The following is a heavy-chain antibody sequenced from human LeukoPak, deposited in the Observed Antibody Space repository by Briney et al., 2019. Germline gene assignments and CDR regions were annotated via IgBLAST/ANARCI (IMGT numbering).Heavy chain of an antibody. CDR1: GFIASSNY. CDR3: AKQLERRFDP. CDR2: ISSSGGST. Sequence: PGGSLRLSCVVSGFIASSNYMTWVRQAPGKGLEWVSAISSSGGSTYYADSVKGRFTISRDNSKNTLYLQMNSLRAEDTAVYYCAKQLERRFDPWGQGTLVTVSS. V-gene: IGHV3-23*01. J-gene: IGHJ5*02. D-gene: IGHD1-1*01.